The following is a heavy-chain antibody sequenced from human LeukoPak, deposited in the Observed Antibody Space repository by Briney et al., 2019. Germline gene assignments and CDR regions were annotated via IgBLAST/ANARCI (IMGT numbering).Heavy chain of an antibody. Sequence: ASVKVSCKASGGTFSSYAISWVRQAPGQGLEWMGRIIPILGIANYAQRFQGRVTITADKSTSTAYMELSSLRSEDTAVYYCASAYCSSTSCYRIPMDVWGQGTTVTVSS. CDR2: IIPILGIA. D-gene: IGHD2-2*02. CDR1: GGTFSSYA. CDR3: ASAYCSSTSCYRIPMDV. V-gene: IGHV1-69*04. J-gene: IGHJ6*02.